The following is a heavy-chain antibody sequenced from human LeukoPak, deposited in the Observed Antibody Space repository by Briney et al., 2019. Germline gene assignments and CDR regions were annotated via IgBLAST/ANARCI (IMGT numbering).Heavy chain of an antibody. CDR2: INPNSGGT. J-gene: IGHJ3*02. D-gene: IGHD6-19*01. CDR1: GYTFTGYY. Sequence: ASVKVSCKASGYTFTGYYMHWVRQAPGQGLEWMGWINPNSGGTNYAQKFQGRVTMTRDTSISTAYTELRSLRSDDTAVYYCARAGTKYSSGWGDAFDIWGQGTVVTVSS. CDR3: ARAGTKYSSGWGDAFDI. V-gene: IGHV1-2*02.